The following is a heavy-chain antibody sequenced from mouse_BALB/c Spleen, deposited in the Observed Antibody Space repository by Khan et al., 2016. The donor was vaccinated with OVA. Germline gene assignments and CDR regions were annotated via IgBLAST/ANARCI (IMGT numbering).Heavy chain of an antibody. V-gene: IGHV9-3-1*01. CDR1: GYTFTNYG. Sequence: QIQLVQSGPELKKPGETVKISCKASGYTFTNYGMNWVKQAPGKGLKWMGWINTYTGEPTYADDFKGRFAFSLETSASTAYLQISNLKNEDTATYFCARMKPYWYFDVWGAGTTVTVSS. CDR2: INTYTGEP. CDR3: ARMKPYWYFDV. J-gene: IGHJ1*01.